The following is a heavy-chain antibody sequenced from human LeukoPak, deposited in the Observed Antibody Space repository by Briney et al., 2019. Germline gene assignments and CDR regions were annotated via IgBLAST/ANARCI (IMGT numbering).Heavy chain of an antibody. D-gene: IGHD6-6*01. J-gene: IGHJ4*02. CDR2: INPNSGGT. CDR1: GYTFTGYY. Sequence: ASVKVSCTASGYTFTGYYMRWVRQAPGQGLEWMGWINPNSGGTNYAQKFQGRVTMTRDTSISTSYMELSRLRSDDTAVYYCARDLREYSSSGPDYWGQGTLVTVSS. CDR3: ARDLREYSSSGPDY. V-gene: IGHV1-2*02.